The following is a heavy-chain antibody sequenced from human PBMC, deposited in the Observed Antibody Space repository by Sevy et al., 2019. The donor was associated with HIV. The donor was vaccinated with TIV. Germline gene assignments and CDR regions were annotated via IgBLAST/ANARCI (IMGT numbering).Heavy chain of an antibody. CDR3: ARHRSHLYGFWSGYYKNWFDP. V-gene: IGHV4-39*01. J-gene: IGHJ5*02. D-gene: IGHD3-3*01. Sequence: SETLSLTCTVSGGSISSSSYYWGWIRQPTGKGLEWIGSIYYSGGTYYNPSLKSRVTISVDTSKKQFSLKLSSVTAADTAVYYCARHRSHLYGFWSGYYKNWFDPWGQGTLVTVSS. CDR2: IYYSGGT. CDR1: GGSISSSSYY.